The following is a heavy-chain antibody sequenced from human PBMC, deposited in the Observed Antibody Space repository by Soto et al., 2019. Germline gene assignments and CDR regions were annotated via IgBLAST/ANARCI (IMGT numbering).Heavy chain of an antibody. CDR1: GYTFTSKG. Sequence: GASAKVSCKDCGYTFTSKGISWVRQAHGQGLEWMGWISAYNGNTNYAQKLQGRVTMTTDTSTSTAYMELRSLRSDDTAVYYCARVRSSGWSGGYYFDYWGQGTLVTVSS. J-gene: IGHJ4*02. D-gene: IGHD6-19*01. CDR3: ARVRSSGWSGGYYFDY. CDR2: ISAYNGNT. V-gene: IGHV1-18*01.